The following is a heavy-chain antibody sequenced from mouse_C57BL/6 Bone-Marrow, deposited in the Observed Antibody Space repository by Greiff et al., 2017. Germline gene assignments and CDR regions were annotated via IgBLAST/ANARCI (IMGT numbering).Heavy chain of an antibody. V-gene: IGHV4-1*01. CDR2: INPDSSTI. D-gene: IGHD1-1*01. CDR3: ARRLYYGSSYEGLYYYAMDY. J-gene: IGHJ4*01. CDR1: GIDFSRYW. Sequence: EVKLMESGGGLVQPGGSLKLSCAASGIDFSRYWMSWVRRAPGKGLEWIGEINPDSSTINYAPSLKDKFIISRDNAKNTLYLQMSKVRSEDTALYYCARRLYYGSSYEGLYYYAMDYWGQGTSVTVSS.